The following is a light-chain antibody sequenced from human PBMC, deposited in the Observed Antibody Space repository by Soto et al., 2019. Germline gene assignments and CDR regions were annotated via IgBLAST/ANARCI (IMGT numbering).Light chain of an antibody. CDR1: QGVRST. V-gene: IGKV3-15*01. CDR2: GVS. Sequence: IVMTQSPVTLSVSPGERATLSSRASQGVRSTYGAWYQQKPGQAPRLLIFGVSNRAAGIPARFSGSGSGTEFSFSMSSLQCEDFAVYDCQQYGDWRVTFGGGTMADI. CDR3: QQYGDWRVT. J-gene: IGKJ4*01.